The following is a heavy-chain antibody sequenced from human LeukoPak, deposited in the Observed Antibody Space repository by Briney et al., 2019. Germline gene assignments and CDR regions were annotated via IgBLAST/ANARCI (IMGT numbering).Heavy chain of an antibody. D-gene: IGHD1-26*01. CDR3: AREGATTAFDY. J-gene: IGHJ4*02. V-gene: IGHV3-23*01. CDR2: ISGSGGST. Sequence: GGSLRLSCAASGFTFSSYWMSGVRQAPGKGLEWVSGISGSGGSTYYADSVKGRFTISRDNSKSTLYLQMNSLRAEDTAVYYCAREGATTAFDYWGQGTLVTVSS. CDR1: GFTFSSYW.